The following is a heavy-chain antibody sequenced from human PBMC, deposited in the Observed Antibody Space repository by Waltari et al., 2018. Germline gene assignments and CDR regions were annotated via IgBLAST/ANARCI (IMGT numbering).Heavy chain of an antibody. V-gene: IGHV4-59*01. J-gene: IGHJ5*02. CDR2: IYYSGGT. CDR3: ARVREWELLGAWFDP. Sequence: QVQLQESGPGLVKPSETLSLTCTVSGGSISSYYWSWIRQPPGKGLEWIGYIYYSGGTNYNPALKSRVTISVDTSKNQFSLKLSSVTAADTAVYYCARVREWELLGAWFDPWGQGTLVTVSS. D-gene: IGHD1-26*01. CDR1: GGSISSYY.